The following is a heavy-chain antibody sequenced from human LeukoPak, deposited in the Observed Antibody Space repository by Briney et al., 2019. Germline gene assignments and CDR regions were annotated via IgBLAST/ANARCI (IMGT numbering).Heavy chain of an antibody. Sequence: PGGSLRLPCAASGFHFSTYNMNWVRQAPGKGLEWVSSIYYADSVKGRFTISRDDAKNSLYLQMNSLRVEDTAVYYCAREVIGGNPAWGQGTLVTVSS. CDR1: GFHFSTYN. D-gene: IGHD4-23*01. CDR2: I. J-gene: IGHJ5*02. CDR3: AREVIGGNPA. V-gene: IGHV3-21*01.